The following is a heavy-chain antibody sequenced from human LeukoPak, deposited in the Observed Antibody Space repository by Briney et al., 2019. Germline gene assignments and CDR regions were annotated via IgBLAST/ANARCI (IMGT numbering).Heavy chain of an antibody. CDR2: IYPVDSDT. CDR1: GYSFSNYW. Sequence: GESLKISCKGSGYSFSNYWIGWVRQMTGKGLEWMGIIYPVDSDTRYSPSFQGQVTISADKSISTAYLQWSSLKASDTAMYYCARRTTTWAFDIWGQGTMVTVSS. CDR3: ARRTTTWAFDI. V-gene: IGHV5-51*01. D-gene: IGHD2/OR15-2a*01. J-gene: IGHJ3*02.